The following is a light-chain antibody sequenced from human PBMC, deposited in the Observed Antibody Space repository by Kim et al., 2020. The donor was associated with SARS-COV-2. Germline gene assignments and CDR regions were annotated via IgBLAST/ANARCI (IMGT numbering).Light chain of an antibody. Sequence: PGERAPLSCRASQSGSSNYLAWYQQKPGQAPRLLIYGASSRATGIPDRFSGSGSGTDFTLTISRLEPEDFAVYYCQQYGSSPPYTFGQGTKLEI. J-gene: IGKJ2*01. CDR3: QQYGSSPPYT. V-gene: IGKV3-20*01. CDR2: GAS. CDR1: QSGSSNY.